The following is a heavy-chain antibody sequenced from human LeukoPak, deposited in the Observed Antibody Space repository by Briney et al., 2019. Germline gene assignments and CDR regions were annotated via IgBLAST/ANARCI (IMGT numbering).Heavy chain of an antibody. CDR3: ARDHRYCSSTSCYFGY. CDR2: INPNSGGT. D-gene: IGHD2-2*01. J-gene: IGHJ4*02. Sequence: ASVKVSCKASGYTFTGYYMHWVRQAPGQGLECMGWINPNSGGTNYAQKFQGRVTMTRDTSISTAYMELSRLRSDDTAVYYCARDHRYCSSTSCYFGYWGQGTLVTVSS. V-gene: IGHV1-2*02. CDR1: GYTFTGYY.